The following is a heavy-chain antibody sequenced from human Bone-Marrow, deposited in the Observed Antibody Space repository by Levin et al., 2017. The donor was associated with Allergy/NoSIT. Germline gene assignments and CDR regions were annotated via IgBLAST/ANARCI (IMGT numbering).Heavy chain of an antibody. CDR3: AKDWRNSSVQDSFSAPISIDY. CDR1: GFTFSSYA. Sequence: GGSLRLSCAASGFTFSSYAMSWVRQAPGKGLEWVSAISGSGGSTYYADSVKGRFTISRDNSKNTLYLQMNSLRAEDTAVYYCAKDWRNSSVQDSFSAPISIDYWGQGTLVTVSS. J-gene: IGHJ4*02. V-gene: IGHV3-23*01. D-gene: IGHD2/OR15-2a*01. CDR2: ISGSGGST.